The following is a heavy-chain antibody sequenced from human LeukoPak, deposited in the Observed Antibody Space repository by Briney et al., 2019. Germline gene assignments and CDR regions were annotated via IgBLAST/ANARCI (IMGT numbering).Heavy chain of an antibody. D-gene: IGHD3-22*01. V-gene: IGHV4-34*01. CDR2: INHSGST. J-gene: IGHJ3*02. CDR3: ARVLITYYYDSSGGAFDI. Sequence: SETLSLTCAVYGGSFSGYYWSWIRQPPGKGVEWIGEINHSGSTNYNPSLKSRVTISVDTCKNQFSLKLSSVTAADTAVYYCARVLITYYYDSSGGAFDIWGQGTMVTVSS. CDR1: GGSFSGYY.